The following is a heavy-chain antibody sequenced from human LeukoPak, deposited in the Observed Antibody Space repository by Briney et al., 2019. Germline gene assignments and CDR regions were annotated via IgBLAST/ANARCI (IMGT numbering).Heavy chain of an antibody. CDR2: ISYDGSNK. J-gene: IGHJ6*02. Sequence: PGRSLRLSCAASGFTFSSYGMHWVRQAPGKGLEWVAVISYDGSNKYYADSVKGRFTISRDNSKNTLYLQMNSLRAEGTAVYYCAKVYSSSWSLPPYYYYYYGMDVWGQGTTVTVSS. CDR1: GFTFSSYG. D-gene: IGHD6-13*01. CDR3: AKVYSSSWSLPPYYYYYYGMDV. V-gene: IGHV3-30*18.